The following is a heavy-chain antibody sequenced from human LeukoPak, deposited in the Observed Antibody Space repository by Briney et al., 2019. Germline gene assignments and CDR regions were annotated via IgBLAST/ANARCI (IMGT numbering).Heavy chain of an antibody. CDR1: GDIITNYA. CDR3: ATGGGYRFAY. V-gene: IGHV7-4-1*02. Sequence: ASVKVSCKASGDIITNYAILWVRQAPGEGLEWMGWINTNTEKSTYAPGFTGRYVFSLDSSVNTAYLQISSLKAEDTALYYCATGGGYRFAYWGQGTLVTVSS. J-gene: IGHJ4*02. D-gene: IGHD6-25*01. CDR2: INTNTEKS.